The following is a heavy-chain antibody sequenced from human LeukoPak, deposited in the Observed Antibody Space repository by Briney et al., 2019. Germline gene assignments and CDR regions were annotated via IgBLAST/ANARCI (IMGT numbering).Heavy chain of an antibody. CDR1: GFTFSSYG. J-gene: IGHJ6*02. CDR2: ISYDGSNK. Sequence: GGSLRLSCAASGFTFSSYGMHWVRQAPGKGPEWVAVISYDGSNKYYADSVRGRFTISRDNSKNTPYLQMNSLRAEDTAVYYCAKDGHYYYYGMDVWGQGTTVTVSS. V-gene: IGHV3-30*18. CDR3: AKDGHYYYYGMDV.